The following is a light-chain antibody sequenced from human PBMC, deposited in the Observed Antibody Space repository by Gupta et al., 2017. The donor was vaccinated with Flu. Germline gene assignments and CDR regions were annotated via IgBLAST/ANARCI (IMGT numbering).Light chain of an antibody. CDR3: QAWDSNTAF. V-gene: IGLV3-1*01. CDR1: YLGDKY. Sequence: YELTQPPSVSVSPGQTATITCSGNYLGDKYVSWYQQRPGQSPVLVLYQDFKRPSGIPARFSSSDSGNTATLTIRGTQAMDESYYFCQAWDSNTAFFGGGTSLTVL. J-gene: IGLJ2*01. CDR2: QDF.